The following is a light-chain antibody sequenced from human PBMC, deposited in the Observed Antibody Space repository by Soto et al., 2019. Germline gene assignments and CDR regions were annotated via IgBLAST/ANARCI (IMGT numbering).Light chain of an antibody. CDR3: AAWDDSLNGYVV. V-gene: IGLV1-44*01. CDR2: SNN. J-gene: IGLJ2*01. CDR1: SSNIGGNT. Sequence: QSVLTQPPSASVTPGQRVTIACSGSSSNIGGNTVNWYKQLPGTAPKLLMYSNNQRPSGVPDRFSGSKSGTSASLAISGLQSEDEADYYCAAWDDSLNGYVVFGGGTKVTVL.